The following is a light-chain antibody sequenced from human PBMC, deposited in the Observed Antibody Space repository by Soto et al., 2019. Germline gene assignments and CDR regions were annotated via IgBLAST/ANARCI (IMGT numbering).Light chain of an antibody. CDR1: QSVSNN. V-gene: IGKV3-15*01. CDR3: LQYDDWHRT. CDR2: GAS. J-gene: IGKJ1*01. Sequence: EIVKTQSPAILSVSPGDRATLSCRAGQSVSNNLAWYQQKPGQTPRLVIYGASNRATGVPARFSGSGSGTDFTLTISSLQSEDFAVYYCLQYDDWHRTFGQGTKVDIK.